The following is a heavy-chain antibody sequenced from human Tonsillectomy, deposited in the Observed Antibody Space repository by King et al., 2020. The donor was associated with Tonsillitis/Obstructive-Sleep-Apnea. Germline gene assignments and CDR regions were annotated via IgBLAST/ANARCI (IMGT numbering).Heavy chain of an antibody. V-gene: IGHV1-18*01. CDR2: ISPHNGNT. J-gene: IGHJ3*02. CDR3: ARDPTRYCTNTGCYEAFDS. CDR1: GYTFTNYN. D-gene: IGHD2-8*01. Sequence: QLVQSGAEVKKSGASVKVSCKASGYTFTNYNISWVRQAPGQGLEWMGWISPHNGNTNYAQNLQGRVTMTTDTSTSTAYLELSSLRSDDTAVYFCARDPTRYCTNTGCYEAFDSRGEGTMVSVSS.